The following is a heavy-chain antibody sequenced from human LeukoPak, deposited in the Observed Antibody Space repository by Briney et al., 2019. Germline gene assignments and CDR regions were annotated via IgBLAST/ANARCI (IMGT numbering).Heavy chain of an antibody. CDR2: ISSSSSYI. D-gene: IGHD5-18*01. CDR1: GFTFSSYS. J-gene: IGHJ4*02. V-gene: IGHV3-21*01. Sequence: GGSLRLSCAASGFTFSSYSMNWVRQAPGKGLEWVSSISSSSSYIYYADSVKGRLNISRDNAKNSLYLQMNRLRAEDTAVYYCARTILVDTARNFDYWGQGTLVTVSS. CDR3: ARTILVDTARNFDY.